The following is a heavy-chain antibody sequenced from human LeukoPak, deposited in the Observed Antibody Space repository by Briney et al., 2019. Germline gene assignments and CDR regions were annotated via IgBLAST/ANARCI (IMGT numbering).Heavy chain of an antibody. CDR3: ARVSFFRWASTRPSYYYYYMDV. J-gene: IGHJ6*03. D-gene: IGHD2-15*01. V-gene: IGHV4-34*01. CDR1: GGSFSGYY. Sequence: SETLSLTCAVYGGSFSGYYWSWIRQPPGKGLEWIGEINPSESTNYNPSLKSRVTLSVDTSKNQFSLRLSSVTAADTAIYYCARVSFFRWASTRPSYYYYYMDVWGKGTTVTISS. CDR2: INPSEST.